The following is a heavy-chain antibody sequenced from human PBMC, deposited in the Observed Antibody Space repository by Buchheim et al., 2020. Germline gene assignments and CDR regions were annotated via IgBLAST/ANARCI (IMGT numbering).Heavy chain of an antibody. CDR1: GFTFSSYE. CDR2: ISSSGSTI. J-gene: IGHJ4*02. D-gene: IGHD2-21*02. Sequence: EVQLVESGGGLVQPGGSLRLSCAASGFTFSSYEMNWVRQAPGKGLEWVSYISSSGSTIYYADSVKGRFTISRDNAKNSLYLQMNSLRAEDTAVYYCARGAYCGGDCYSFPFDYWGQGTL. V-gene: IGHV3-48*03. CDR3: ARGAYCGGDCYSFPFDY.